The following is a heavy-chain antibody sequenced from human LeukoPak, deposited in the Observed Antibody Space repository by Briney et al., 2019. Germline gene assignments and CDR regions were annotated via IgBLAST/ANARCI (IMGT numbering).Heavy chain of an antibody. Sequence: PGGSLRLSCAASGFTFSSYAMSWGRQAPGKGLEWGSAISGSGGSTYYADSVKGRFTISRDNAKTSLYLQMNSLRAEDTAVYYCARAVAGYCSSTSCPPPGYWGQGTLVTVSS. CDR2: ISGSGGST. CDR3: ARAVAGYCSSTSCPPPGY. V-gene: IGHV3-23*01. J-gene: IGHJ4*02. D-gene: IGHD2-2*01. CDR1: GFTFSSYA.